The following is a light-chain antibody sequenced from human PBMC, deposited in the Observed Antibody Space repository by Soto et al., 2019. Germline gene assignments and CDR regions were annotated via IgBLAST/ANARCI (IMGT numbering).Light chain of an antibody. CDR3: QQYNSYSPRLT. CDR1: QRISNW. J-gene: IGKJ4*01. CDR2: RAS. Sequence: DIQMTQSPSTLSASVGDRVTVTCRASQRISNWLAWYQQKPGKAPKLLIYRASSLESGVPSRFSGSGSGTEFTLTIRSLQPDDFATYYCQQYNSYSPRLTFGGGTKVETK. V-gene: IGKV1-5*03.